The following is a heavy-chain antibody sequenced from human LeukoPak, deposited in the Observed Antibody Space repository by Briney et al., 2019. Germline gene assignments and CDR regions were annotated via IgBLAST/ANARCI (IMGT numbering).Heavy chain of an antibody. CDR1: GFPFSSYA. Sequence: GGSLRLSCVVSGFPFSSYAMSWVRQAPGKGLEWVSGNSGSGDDTYYAASVKGRFIVSRDTSKNTLYLQMNSLRAEDTAVYYCAKDPLNTVMVSPTFDYWGQGTLVTVSS. V-gene: IGHV3-23*01. J-gene: IGHJ4*02. CDR2: NSGSGDDT. CDR3: AKDPLNTVMVSPTFDY. D-gene: IGHD5-18*01.